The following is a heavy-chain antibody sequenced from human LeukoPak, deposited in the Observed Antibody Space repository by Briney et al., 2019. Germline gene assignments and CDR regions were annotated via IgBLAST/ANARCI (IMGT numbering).Heavy chain of an antibody. CDR2: VNHSGST. J-gene: IGHJ4*02. CDR3: ARGRGYNSFDY. D-gene: IGHD3-16*02. Sequence: SETLSLTCAVYGGSFSGYYWSWIRQPPGKGLEWIGEVNHSGSTNYNPSLKSRVTISVDTSKNQFSLKLTSVTSADTAVYYCARGRGYNSFDYWGQGTLVTVSS. V-gene: IGHV4-34*01. CDR1: GGSFSGYY.